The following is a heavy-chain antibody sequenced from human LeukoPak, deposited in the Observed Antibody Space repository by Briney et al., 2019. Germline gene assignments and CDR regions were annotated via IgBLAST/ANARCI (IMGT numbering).Heavy chain of an antibody. CDR1: GGSINSYY. V-gene: IGHV4-59*01. D-gene: IGHD6-6*01. CDR2: IYNSGST. Sequence: PSETLSLTCTVSGGSINSYYWSWIRQPPGKGLEWIGYIYNSGSTNYNPSLKSRVTIPVDTSKNHFSLKLSSVTAADTAVYYCARGRRMAAPYFDYWGQGTLITVSS. J-gene: IGHJ4*02. CDR3: ARGRRMAAPYFDY.